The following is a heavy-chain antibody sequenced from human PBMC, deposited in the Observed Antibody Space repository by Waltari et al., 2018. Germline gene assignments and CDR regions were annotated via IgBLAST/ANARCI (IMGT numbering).Heavy chain of an antibody. CDR3: ARLPRGSVIIGAFDI. D-gene: IGHD3-22*01. J-gene: IGHJ3*02. CDR2: MYFSGTH. V-gene: IGHV4-59*11. CDR1: GDSITSHF. Sequence: VQLQESGPGLVKPSETLSLSCDVSGDSITSHFWSRIRQAPGKGLEWIGYMYFSGTHNYNPSLKSRVTISIDTSKNHFSLNLRSVTAADTAIYYCARLPRGSVIIGAFDIWGQGTQVTVSS.